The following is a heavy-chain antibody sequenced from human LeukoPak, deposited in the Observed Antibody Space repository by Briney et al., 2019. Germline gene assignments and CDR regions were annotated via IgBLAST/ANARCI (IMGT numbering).Heavy chain of an antibody. Sequence: PSGTLSLTCAVSGGSISSSNWWSWVRQPPGKGLEWIGYIYYSGSTNYNPSLKSRVTISVDTSKNQFSLKLSSVTAADTAVYYCARDLSYCSSTSCHGYYYYGMDVWGQGTTVTVSS. CDR1: GGSISSSNW. CDR3: ARDLSYCSSTSCHGYYYYGMDV. CDR2: IYYSGST. V-gene: IGHV4-4*02. J-gene: IGHJ6*02. D-gene: IGHD2-2*01.